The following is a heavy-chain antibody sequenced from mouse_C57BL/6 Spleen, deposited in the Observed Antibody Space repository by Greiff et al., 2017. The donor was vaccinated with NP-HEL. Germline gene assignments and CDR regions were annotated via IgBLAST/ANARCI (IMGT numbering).Heavy chain of an antibody. CDR3: ASYYYDSSYYFDD. V-gene: IGHV1-53*01. D-gene: IGHD1-1*01. Sequence: QLQQPGTELVKPGASVKLSCKASGYPFTSYWMHRVKQRPGQGPEWVGNINPSNGGTNYNEKFKSKATLTVDKSSSTAYMQPINLTSEDSAVSYCASYYYDSSYYFDDWGQGTTLTVSS. CDR2: INPSNGGT. J-gene: IGHJ2*01. CDR1: GYPFTSYW.